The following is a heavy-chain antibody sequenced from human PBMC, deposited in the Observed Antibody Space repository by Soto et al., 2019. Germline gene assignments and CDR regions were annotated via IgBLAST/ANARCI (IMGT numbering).Heavy chain of an antibody. V-gene: IGHV4-39*01. J-gene: IGHJ2*01. CDR3: ARPDYGDYGWYFDL. D-gene: IGHD4-17*01. Sequence: SETLSLTCTVSGGSISSSSYYWGWIRQPPGKGLEWIGSIYYSGSTYYNPSLKSRVTISVDTSKNQFSMKLSSVTAADTAVYYCARPDYGDYGWYFDLWGRGTLVTVSS. CDR1: GGSISSSSYY. CDR2: IYYSGST.